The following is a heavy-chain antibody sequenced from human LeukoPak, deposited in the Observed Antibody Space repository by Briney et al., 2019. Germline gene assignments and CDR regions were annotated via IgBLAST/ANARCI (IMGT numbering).Heavy chain of an antibody. Sequence: GGSLRLSCAASGLTFSSYAMSWVRQAPGKGLEWVSAISGSGGSTYYADSVKGRFTISRDNSKNTLYLQMNSLRAEDTAVYYCAKDSPGGSGWYGYPDYWGQGTLVTVSS. CDR2: ISGSGGST. V-gene: IGHV3-23*01. J-gene: IGHJ4*02. CDR3: AKDSPGGSGWYGYPDY. D-gene: IGHD6-19*01. CDR1: GLTFSSYA.